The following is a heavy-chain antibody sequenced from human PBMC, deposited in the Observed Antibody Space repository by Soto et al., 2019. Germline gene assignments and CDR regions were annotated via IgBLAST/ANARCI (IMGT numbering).Heavy chain of an antibody. CDR2: IIPIFGTA. Sequence: QVQLVQSGAEVKKPGSSVKVSCKASGGTFSSYAISWVRQAPGQGLEWVGGIIPIFGTANYAQKFQGRVTITADESTSTAYMELSSLRSEDTAVYYCARDSSYGSGSMIDAFDIWGQGTMVTVSS. V-gene: IGHV1-69*01. CDR1: GGTFSSYA. J-gene: IGHJ3*02. CDR3: ARDSSYGSGSMIDAFDI. D-gene: IGHD3-10*01.